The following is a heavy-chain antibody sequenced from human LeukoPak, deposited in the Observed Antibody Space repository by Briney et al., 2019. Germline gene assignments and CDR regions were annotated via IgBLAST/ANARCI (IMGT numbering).Heavy chain of an antibody. J-gene: IGHJ4*02. CDR3: ARALYSGHADLFDS. V-gene: IGHV3-66*01. CDR2: IYSGGNT. D-gene: IGHD5-12*01. CDR1: GFTVSGTY. Sequence: GGSLRHSCAVSGFTVSGTYMSWVRQAPGKGLEWVSVIYSGGNTYYSDSVKGRFAISRDTSKNTLYLQMNSLRAEDTAVYYCARALYSGHADLFDSWGQGTLVTVSS.